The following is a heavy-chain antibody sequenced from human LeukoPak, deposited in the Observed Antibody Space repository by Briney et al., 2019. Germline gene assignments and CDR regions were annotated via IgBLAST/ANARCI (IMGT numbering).Heavy chain of an antibody. D-gene: IGHD6-6*01. Sequence: SETLSLTCTVSGGSISSYYWSWIRQPAGKGLEWIGRIYTSGSTNYNPSLKSRVTMSVDTSKNQFSLKLSSVTAADTAVYYCARDPLQQLVPENWFDPWGQGTLVTVSS. CDR3: ARDPLQQLVPENWFDP. J-gene: IGHJ5*02. CDR2: IYTSGST. V-gene: IGHV4-4*07. CDR1: GGSISSYY.